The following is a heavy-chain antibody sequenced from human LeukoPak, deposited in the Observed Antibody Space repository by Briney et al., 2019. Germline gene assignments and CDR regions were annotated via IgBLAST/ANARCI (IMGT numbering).Heavy chain of an antibody. CDR1: RLTFSSYG. Sequence: GGSLRLSCAASRLTFSSYGIHWVRQAPGKGLEWVAIISYDGSNKYYADSVKGRFTISRDNSKNTLYLQMNSLKPEDTAVYYCAKDLINYYDSGGPLDYWGQGTLVTVSS. CDR3: AKDLINYYDSGGPLDY. V-gene: IGHV3-30*18. CDR2: ISYDGSNK. D-gene: IGHD3-22*01. J-gene: IGHJ4*02.